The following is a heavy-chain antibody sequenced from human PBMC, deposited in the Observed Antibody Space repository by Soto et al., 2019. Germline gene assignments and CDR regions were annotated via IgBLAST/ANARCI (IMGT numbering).Heavy chain of an antibody. J-gene: IGHJ4*02. CDR2: INNSGGST. Sequence: GGSLSLACAASGFTFGSYAMSWVRQAPGKGLEWVSTINNSGGSTYYPDSVKGRFTISRDNSKNTLYLQMNSLRADDTAVYYCAKDPPQTGTTFDYWGQGTLVTVSS. CDR3: AKDPPQTGTTFDY. V-gene: IGHV3-23*01. CDR1: GFTFGSYA. D-gene: IGHD1-1*01.